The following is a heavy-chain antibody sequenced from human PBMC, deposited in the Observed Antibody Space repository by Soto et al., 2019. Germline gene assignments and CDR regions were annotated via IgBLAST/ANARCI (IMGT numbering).Heavy chain of an antibody. D-gene: IGHD6-19*01. J-gene: IGHJ4*02. Sequence: EVQLLESGGGLVQPGGSLRLSCAASGFSFSSFAMSWVRQAPGKGLEWVSAISGSGDSTFYADSVKGRFTISRDKSKDILLLQMNSLRAEDTAVYYCAKDSSGWYLGFDYWGQGALVTVSS. V-gene: IGHV3-23*01. CDR1: GFSFSSFA. CDR3: AKDSSGWYLGFDY. CDR2: ISGSGDST.